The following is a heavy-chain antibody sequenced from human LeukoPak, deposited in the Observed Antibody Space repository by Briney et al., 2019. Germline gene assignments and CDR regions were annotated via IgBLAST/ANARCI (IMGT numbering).Heavy chain of an antibody. CDR1: GYSFTSYW. J-gene: IGHJ4*02. Sequence: GESLKISCKGSGYSFTSYWIGWVRQMPGKGLEWMGIIYPGDSDTRYSPSFQGQVTISADKSISTAYLQWSSLKASDTAMYYCARIYCSGGSCYYRGVYYFDYWGQGTLVTVSS. V-gene: IGHV5-51*01. CDR3: ARIYCSGGSCYYRGVYYFDY. CDR2: IYPGDSDT. D-gene: IGHD2-15*01.